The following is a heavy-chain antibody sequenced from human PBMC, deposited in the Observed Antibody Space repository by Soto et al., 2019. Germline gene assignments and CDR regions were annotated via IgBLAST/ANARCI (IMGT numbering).Heavy chain of an antibody. V-gene: IGHV3-33*01. CDR2: IWYDGSNK. Sequence: QVQLVESGGGVVQPGRSLRLSCAASGFTFSSYGMHWVRQAPGKGLEWVAVIWYDGSNKYYADSVKGRFNISRDNSKNTLYLQMNSLRAEDTAVYYCAREGLTGGCFDYWGQGPLVTVSS. CDR1: GFTFSSYG. CDR3: AREGLTGGCFDY. J-gene: IGHJ4*02. D-gene: IGHD6-19*01.